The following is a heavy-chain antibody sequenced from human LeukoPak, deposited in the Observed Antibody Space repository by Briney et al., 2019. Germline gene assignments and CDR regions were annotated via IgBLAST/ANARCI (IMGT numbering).Heavy chain of an antibody. CDR1: GYTFTSYY. D-gene: IGHD3-22*01. Sequence: ASVKVSCKASGYTFTSYYMHWVRQAPGQGLEWMGIINPSDGSTTYAQKFQGRVTMTRDTSTSTVYMELSSLRSEDTAAYYCATDGRSYDSSAYYYFDYWGQGTLVIVSS. V-gene: IGHV1-46*01. J-gene: IGHJ4*02. CDR3: ATDGRSYDSSAYYYFDY. CDR2: INPSDGST.